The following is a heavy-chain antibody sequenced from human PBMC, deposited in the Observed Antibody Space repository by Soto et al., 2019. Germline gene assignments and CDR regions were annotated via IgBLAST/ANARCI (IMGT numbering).Heavy chain of an antibody. CDR2: IFYSGST. D-gene: IGHD6-19*01. CDR1: GGSISSYY. Sequence: PSETLSLTCTVSGGSISSYYWSWIRQPPGKGLEWIGYIFYSGSTNYNPSLKSRVTISVDTSKNQFSLKLSSVTAADTAVYYCAIVGQWLVRGADYYFDYWGQGTLVTVSS. CDR3: AIVGQWLVRGADYYFDY. J-gene: IGHJ4*02. V-gene: IGHV4-59*01.